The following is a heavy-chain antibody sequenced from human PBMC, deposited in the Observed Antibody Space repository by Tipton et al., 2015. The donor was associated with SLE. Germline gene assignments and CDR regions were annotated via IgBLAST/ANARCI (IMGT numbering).Heavy chain of an antibody. Sequence: TLSLTCTVSGGPISSSSYYWGWIRQPPGKRLEWIGSFYYSGSTYYNPSLKSRVTISVDTSKNQFFLKLSSVTAADTAVYYCARCYSNYECFRHWGQGSLVTVSS. CDR3: ARCYSNYECFRH. CDR2: FYYSGST. J-gene: IGHJ1*01. CDR1: GGPISSSSYY. D-gene: IGHD4-11*01. V-gene: IGHV4-39*07.